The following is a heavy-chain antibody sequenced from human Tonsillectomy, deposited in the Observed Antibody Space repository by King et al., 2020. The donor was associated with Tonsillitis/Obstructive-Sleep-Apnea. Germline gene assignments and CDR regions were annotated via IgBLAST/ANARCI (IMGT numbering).Heavy chain of an antibody. CDR2: ISSSSSTI. CDR1: GFTFSSYS. V-gene: IGHV3-48*02. Sequence: QLVQSGGGLVQPGGSLRLSCAASGFTFSSYSMNWVRQAPGKGLEWVSYISSSSSTIYYADSVKGRFTISRDNAKNSLYLQMNSLRDEDTAVYYCARDEGGSGWYRGSYFDGMDVWGQGTTVTVSS. D-gene: IGHD6-19*01. CDR3: ARDEGGSGWYRGSYFDGMDV. J-gene: IGHJ6*02.